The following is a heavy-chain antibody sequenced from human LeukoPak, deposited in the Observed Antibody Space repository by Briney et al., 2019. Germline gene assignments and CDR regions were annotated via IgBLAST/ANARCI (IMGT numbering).Heavy chain of an antibody. CDR3: ARGGRYCSSTSCPYSTFDP. CDR2: IIPIFGTA. Sequence: GASVKVSFKASGGTFSSYAISWVRQAPGQGLEWMGRIIPIFGTANYAQKFQGRVTITADKSTSTAYMELSSLRSEDTAVYYCARGGRYCSSTSCPYSTFDPWGQGTLVTVSS. CDR1: GGTFSSYA. J-gene: IGHJ5*02. D-gene: IGHD2-2*01. V-gene: IGHV1-69*06.